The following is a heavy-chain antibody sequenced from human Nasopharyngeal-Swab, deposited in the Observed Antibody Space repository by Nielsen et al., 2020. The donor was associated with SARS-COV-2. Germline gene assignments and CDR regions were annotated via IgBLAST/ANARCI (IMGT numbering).Heavy chain of an antibody. CDR2: ISYDGSNK. Sequence: GESLKISCAASGFTFSSYGMHWVRQAPGKGLEWVAVISYDGSNKYYADSVKGRFTISRDNSKNTLYLQMNSLRAEDTAVYYCARCFGTAPENQIYGMDVWGQGTTVTVSS. D-gene: IGHD1-14*01. CDR3: ARCFGTAPENQIYGMDV. CDR1: GFTFSSYG. J-gene: IGHJ6*02. V-gene: IGHV3-30*19.